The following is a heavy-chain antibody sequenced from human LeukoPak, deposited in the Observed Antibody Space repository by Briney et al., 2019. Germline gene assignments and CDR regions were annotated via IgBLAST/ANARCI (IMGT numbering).Heavy chain of an antibody. J-gene: IGHJ4*02. Sequence: SETLSLTCTVSGGSISSYYWSWIRQPAGKGLEWIGRIYTSGSTNYNPSLKSRVTISVDTSKNQFSLKLSSVTAADTAIYYCAKSGGYGLIDYWGQGTLVTVSS. CDR3: AKSGGYGLIDY. V-gene: IGHV4-4*07. CDR2: IYTSGST. CDR1: GGSISSYY. D-gene: IGHD1-26*01.